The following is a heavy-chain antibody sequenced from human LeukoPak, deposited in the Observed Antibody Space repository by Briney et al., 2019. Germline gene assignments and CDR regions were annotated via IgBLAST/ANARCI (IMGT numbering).Heavy chain of an antibody. Sequence: SETLSLTCNVSGGSISSYYWSWIRQPPGKGLEWIGEINHSGSTNYNPSLKSRVTISVDTSKNQFSLKLSSVTAADTAVYYCAREYHYYDSSGYYPDWFDPWGQGTLVTVSS. CDR2: INHSGST. CDR1: GGSISSYY. J-gene: IGHJ5*02. V-gene: IGHV4-34*01. D-gene: IGHD3-22*01. CDR3: AREYHYYDSSGYYPDWFDP.